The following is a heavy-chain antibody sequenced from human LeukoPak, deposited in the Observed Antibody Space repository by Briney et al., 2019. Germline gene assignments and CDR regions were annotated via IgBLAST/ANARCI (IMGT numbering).Heavy chain of an antibody. Sequence: PGGSLRLSCAASGFNFEDYAMAWVRQAPGKGLEWVSSINWNGGSTGYAESVKGRFTVSRDNARNSLYLQMSSLRAEDTALYYCARATVNSISSYDYWGQGTLVTVSS. CDR2: INWNGGST. D-gene: IGHD2-2*01. CDR3: ARATVNSISSYDY. V-gene: IGHV3-20*04. J-gene: IGHJ4*02. CDR1: GFNFEDYA.